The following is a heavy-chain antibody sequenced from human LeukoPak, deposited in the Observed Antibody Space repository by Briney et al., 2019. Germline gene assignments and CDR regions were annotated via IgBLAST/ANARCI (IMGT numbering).Heavy chain of an antibody. Sequence: SETLSLTCTVSDGSISRSTYYWGWIRQPPGKGLEWIGSIYYAGSTNYNPSLKSRVTISVDTSKNQFSLKLSSVTAADTAVYYCARGPWLWFGAQFRGNWLDPWGQGTLVTVSS. CDR3: ARGPWLWFGAQFRGNWLDP. V-gene: IGHV4-39*07. CDR2: IYYAGST. D-gene: IGHD3-10*01. CDR1: DGSISRSTYY. J-gene: IGHJ5*02.